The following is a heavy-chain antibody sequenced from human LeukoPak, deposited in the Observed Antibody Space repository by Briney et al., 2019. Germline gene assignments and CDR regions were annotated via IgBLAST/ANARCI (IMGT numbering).Heavy chain of an antibody. CDR1: GYTFTSYD. CDR2: MNPNSGNT. V-gene: IGHV1-8*01. D-gene: IGHD3-3*01. Sequence: GASVKVSCKASGYTFTSYDINWVRQATGQGLEWMGWMNPNSGNTGYAQKFQGRVTMTRNTSISTAYMELSSLRPEDTAVYYCARVASLRFLEWLGWFDPWGQGTLVTVSS. J-gene: IGHJ5*02. CDR3: ARVASLRFLEWLGWFDP.